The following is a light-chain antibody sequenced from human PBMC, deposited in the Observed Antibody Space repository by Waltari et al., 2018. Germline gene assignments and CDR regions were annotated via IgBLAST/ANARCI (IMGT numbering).Light chain of an antibody. CDR3: CTFTSSGTWV. CDR1: RDVGNYPL. J-gene: IGLJ2*01. Sequence: QSALTQPASVSGSPGQSITISCTRDVGNYPLVSWYQQRPGTAPTLKIYGATKRPSGVSDRFSGSKSVNTASLTISGLQAEDEADYYCCTFTSSGTWVFGGGTKLTVL. V-gene: IGLV2-23*01. CDR2: GAT.